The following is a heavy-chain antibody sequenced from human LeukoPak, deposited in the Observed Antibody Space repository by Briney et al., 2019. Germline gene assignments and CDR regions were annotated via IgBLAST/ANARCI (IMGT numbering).Heavy chain of an antibody. CDR1: GYTFTGYY. J-gene: IGHJ4*02. V-gene: IGHV1-2*02. CDR3: ARAESFRRNDVFGY. Sequence: GASVKVSCKASGYTFTGYYMHWVRQAPGQGLEWMGWINPNSGGTNYARKFQGRVTMTRDTSISTAYMELSRLRSDDTAVYYCARAESFRRNDVFGYWGQGTLVTVSS. D-gene: IGHD1-1*01. CDR2: INPNSGGT.